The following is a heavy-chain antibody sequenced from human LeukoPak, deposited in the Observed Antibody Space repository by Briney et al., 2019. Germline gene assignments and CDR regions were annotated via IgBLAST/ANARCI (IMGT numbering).Heavy chain of an antibody. D-gene: IGHD1-7*01. Sequence: PSETLSLTCAVYGGSFSGYYWSWIRQPPGKGLEWIGEINHSGSTNYNPSLKSRVTISVDTSKNQFSLKLSSVTAADTAVYYCARDLGNYNWNYGWFDPWGQGTLVTVSS. CDR3: ARDLGNYNWNYGWFDP. CDR1: GGSFSGYY. J-gene: IGHJ5*02. V-gene: IGHV4-34*01. CDR2: INHSGST.